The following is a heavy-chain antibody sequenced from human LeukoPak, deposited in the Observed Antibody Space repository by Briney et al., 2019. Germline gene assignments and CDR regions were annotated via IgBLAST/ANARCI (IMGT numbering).Heavy chain of an antibody. Sequence: GGSLRLSCAASGFTFSNDWMNWVRQAPGKELEWGGNIKQDGSEKYYVDSVKGRSTISRDNAKNSLYLQLTSLRVGATAVYYCASQQFLDYWGQGTLVTVSS. CDR2: IKQDGSEK. V-gene: IGHV3-7*01. D-gene: IGHD5-24*01. J-gene: IGHJ4*02. CDR3: ASQQFLDY. CDR1: GFTFSNDW.